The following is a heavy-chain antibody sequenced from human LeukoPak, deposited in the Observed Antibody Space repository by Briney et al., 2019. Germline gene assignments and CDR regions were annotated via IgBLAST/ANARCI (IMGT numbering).Heavy chain of an antibody. D-gene: IGHD4-23*01. J-gene: IGHJ6*02. V-gene: IGHV1-69*13. CDR2: IIPIFGTA. Sequence: SVKVSCKASGGTFSSYAISWVRQARGQGLEWMGGIIPIFGTANYAQKFQGRVTITADESTSTAYMELSSLRSEDTAVYYCARTTVDYYYYGMDVWGQGTTVTVSS. CDR1: GGTFSSYA. CDR3: ARTTVDYYYYGMDV.